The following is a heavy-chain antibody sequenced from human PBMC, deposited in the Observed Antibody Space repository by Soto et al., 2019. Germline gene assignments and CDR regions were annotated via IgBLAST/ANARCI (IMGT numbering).Heavy chain of an antibody. CDR3: ATRRAYCGGDCYSGYNY. CDR1: GFTFNMYW. D-gene: IGHD2-21*02. Sequence: PGGSLRLSCAASGFTFNMYWMHWVRQAPGEGLEWVSRISDDDSRTDYADSVKGRFTISRDNAKNTLYLQMNSLRAEDTAVYYCATRRAYCGGDCYSGYNYWGQGTLVTVSS. J-gene: IGHJ4*02. V-gene: IGHV3-74*01. CDR2: ISDDDSRT.